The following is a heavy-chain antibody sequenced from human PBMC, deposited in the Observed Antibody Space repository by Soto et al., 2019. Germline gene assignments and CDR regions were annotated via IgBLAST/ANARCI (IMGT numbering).Heavy chain of an antibody. V-gene: IGHV1-2*04. D-gene: IGHD2-15*01. CDR2: INPNSGGT. CDR1: GYTFTGYY. J-gene: IGHJ3*02. CDR3: ARGAGIVVVVAATLAFDI. Sequence: ASVKVSCKASGYTFTGYYMHWVRQAPGQGLEWMGWINPNSGGTNYAQKFQGWVTMTRDTSISTAYMELSRLRSDDTAVYYRARGAGIVVVVAATLAFDIWGQGTMVTVSS.